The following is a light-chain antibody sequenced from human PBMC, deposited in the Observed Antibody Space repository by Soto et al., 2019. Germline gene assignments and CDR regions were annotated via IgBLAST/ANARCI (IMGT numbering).Light chain of an antibody. CDR1: SGSVSTSYY. CDR2: STN. CDR3: VLYMGGGLVV. V-gene: IGLV8-61*01. Sequence: QTVVTQEPSFSVSPGGTVTLTCGLSSGSVSTSYYPSWYQQTPGQAPRTLIYSTNTRSSGVPDRFSGSILGNKAALTITGAQADDESDYYCVLYMGGGLVVFGGGTKLTV. J-gene: IGLJ2*01.